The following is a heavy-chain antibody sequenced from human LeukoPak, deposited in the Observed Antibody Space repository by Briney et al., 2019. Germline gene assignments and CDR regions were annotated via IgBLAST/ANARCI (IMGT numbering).Heavy chain of an antibody. J-gene: IGHJ4*02. V-gene: IGHV4-39*01. CDR1: GGSITSTSYH. CDR3: ARLGWGSGNSGSFDY. Sequence: SETLSLTCTVSGGSITSTSYHWGWIRQPPGKGLEWIGTIYSYSGITYYNPSLKSRVTIAVDTSKNQFSLKLSSVAAADTAVYYCARLGWGSGNSGSFDYWGQGTLVTVSS. CDR2: IYSYSGIT. D-gene: IGHD7-27*01.